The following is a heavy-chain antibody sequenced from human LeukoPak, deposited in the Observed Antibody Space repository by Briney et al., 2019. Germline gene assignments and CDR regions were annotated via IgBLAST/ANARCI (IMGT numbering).Heavy chain of an antibody. CDR3: AGSSYSNGEANDY. V-gene: IGHV3-74*01. CDR1: GFTFSSYW. D-gene: IGHD4-11*01. Sequence: PGGSLRLSCAASGFTFSSYWMHWVRQAPGKGLVWVSRINSDGSSTSYADSVKGRFTISRDNAKNTLYLQMNSLRAEDTAVYYCAGSSYSNGEANDYWGQGTLVTVSS. J-gene: IGHJ4*02. CDR2: INSDGSST.